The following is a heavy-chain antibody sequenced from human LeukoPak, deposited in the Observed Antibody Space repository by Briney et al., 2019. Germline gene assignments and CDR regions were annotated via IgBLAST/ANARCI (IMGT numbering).Heavy chain of an antibody. Sequence: SETLSLTCAVYGGSFSGYSWSWIRQPPGKGLEWIGEINHSGSTNYKPALKSRVMISVDTSKNQISLKLRSVTAADTAIYYCARVSSRRLPPTYSYDRRNYFDYWGQGTLVTVSS. CDR2: INHSGST. J-gene: IGHJ4*02. CDR1: GGSFSGYS. CDR3: ARVSSRRLPPTYSYDRRNYFDY. D-gene: IGHD3-22*01. V-gene: IGHV4-34*01.